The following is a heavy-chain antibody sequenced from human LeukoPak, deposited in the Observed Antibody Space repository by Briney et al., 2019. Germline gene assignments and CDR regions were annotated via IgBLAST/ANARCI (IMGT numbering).Heavy chain of an antibody. Sequence: PGSSLRLSCAASGFTFDDYAMHWVRQAPGKGLEWVSGISWNSGSIGYADSVKGRFTISRDNAKNSLYLQMNSLRAEDTALYYCPKDLKYSYGPNRYFDLWGRGTLVTVSS. J-gene: IGHJ2*01. D-gene: IGHD5-18*01. CDR1: GFTFDDYA. V-gene: IGHV3-9*01. CDR2: ISWNSGSI. CDR3: PKDLKYSYGPNRYFDL.